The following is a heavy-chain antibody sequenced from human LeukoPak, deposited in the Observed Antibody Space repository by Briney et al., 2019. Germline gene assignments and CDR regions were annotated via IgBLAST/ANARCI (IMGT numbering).Heavy chain of an antibody. J-gene: IGHJ6*02. Sequence: PGGSLRLSCAASGFTFSSYSMNWVRKARGEGLEWVSSISSSSCYIYYAASVKGRFTISRDNAKNSLYLQMNSLRAEDTAVYYCARDLGSSWYYGMDVWGQGTTVTVSS. CDR2: ISSSSCYI. V-gene: IGHV3-21*01. CDR3: ARDLGSSWYYGMDV. D-gene: IGHD6-13*01. CDR1: GFTFSSYS.